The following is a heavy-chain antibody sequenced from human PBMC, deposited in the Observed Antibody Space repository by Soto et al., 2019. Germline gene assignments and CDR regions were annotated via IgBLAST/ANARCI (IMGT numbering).Heavy chain of an antibody. J-gene: IGHJ5*02. Sequence: ASVKVSCKASGYPFTSYEINWVRQAAGQGLEWMGWMNPNSGNTGYAQKFQGRVIMTRDTSTSTVYMELSGLKSEDTAVYYCARGKGITGTTWFDPWGQGTLVTVSS. V-gene: IGHV1-8*01. D-gene: IGHD1-7*01. CDR3: ARGKGITGTTWFDP. CDR1: GYPFTSYE. CDR2: MNPNSGNT.